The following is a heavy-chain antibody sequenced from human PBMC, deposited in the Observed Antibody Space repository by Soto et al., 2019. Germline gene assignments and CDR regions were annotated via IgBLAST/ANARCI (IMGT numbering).Heavy chain of an antibody. CDR1: GYSFTSYW. J-gene: IGHJ6*02. Sequence: PGESLKISCKGSGYSFTSYWIGWVRQMPGKGLEWMGIIYPGDSDTRYSPSFQGQVTISADKSISTAYLQWSSLKASDTAMYYCARQKDSSSWRYYYGMDVWGQGTTVTVS. V-gene: IGHV5-51*01. CDR2: IYPGDSDT. CDR3: ARQKDSSSWRYYYGMDV. D-gene: IGHD6-13*01.